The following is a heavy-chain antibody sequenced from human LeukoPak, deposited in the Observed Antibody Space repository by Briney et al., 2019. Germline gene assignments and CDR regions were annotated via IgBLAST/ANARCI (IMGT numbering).Heavy chain of an antibody. CDR2: ISSSSSYT. V-gene: IGHV3-11*03. CDR1: GLTFSDDY. CDR3: TAADTAVYYFICFDKSEPPDYFHY. D-gene: IGHD3-9*01. Sequence: GGSLTLSCAASGLTFSDDYRSWIRQAPGKGLEWVSYISSSSSYTNYADSVKGRFTISRDNAKNSLFLQMNSMRAEDTAMYYCTAADTAVYYFICFDKSEPPDYFHYWGQGTLVTVSS. J-gene: IGHJ4*02.